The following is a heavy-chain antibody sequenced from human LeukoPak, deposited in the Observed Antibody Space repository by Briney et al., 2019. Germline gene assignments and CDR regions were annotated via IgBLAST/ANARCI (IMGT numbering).Heavy chain of an antibody. J-gene: IGHJ4*02. CDR3: ARDYDYGDYPGY. Sequence: GGSLRLSCAASGFIFYDYGMSWVRQAPGKGLEWVSGINWNGGRTVYAGSVKGRFTISRDNAKNSLYLQMNSLRAEDTALYYCARDYDYGDYPGYWGQGTLVTVSS. CDR2: INWNGGRT. CDR1: GFIFYDYG. V-gene: IGHV3-20*04. D-gene: IGHD4-17*01.